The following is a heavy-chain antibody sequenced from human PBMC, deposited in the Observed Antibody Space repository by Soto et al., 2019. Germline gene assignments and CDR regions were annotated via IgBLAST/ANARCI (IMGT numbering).Heavy chain of an antibody. CDR1: GGSFSTYA. J-gene: IGHJ6*02. D-gene: IGHD5-12*01. CDR3: AAPRTDGYKVPDPSTYYYYGLDV. CDR2: IIPIFGTP. V-gene: IGHV1-69*06. Sequence: SVKVSCKASGGSFSTYAISWVRQAPGQGLEWMGGIIPIFGTPNYAQKFQGRVTITADRSASTAYLELNSLRSEDTAVYYCAAPRTDGYKVPDPSTYYYYGLDVWGQGTTVTSP.